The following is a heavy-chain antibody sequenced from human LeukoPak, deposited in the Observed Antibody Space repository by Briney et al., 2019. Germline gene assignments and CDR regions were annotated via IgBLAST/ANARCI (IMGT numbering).Heavy chain of an antibody. D-gene: IGHD6-6*01. CDR1: GYTFTGYY. CDR3: ARGDRSSSILEDAFDI. V-gene: IGHV1-2*02. J-gene: IGHJ3*02. Sequence: ASVKVSCRASGYTFTGYYIHWVRQAPGQGLEWMGWINPNSGGTKFVQKFQGRVTMTRDTSISTAYMDLSRLTSDDTAVYYCARGDRSSSILEDAFDIWGQGTLVTVSS. CDR2: INPNSGGT.